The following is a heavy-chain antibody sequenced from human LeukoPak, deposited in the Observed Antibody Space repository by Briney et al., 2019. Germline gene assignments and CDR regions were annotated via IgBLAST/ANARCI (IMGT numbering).Heavy chain of an antibody. Sequence: GGSLRLSCAASGFTFSSYGMHWVRQAPGKGLEWVSSISSSSSYIYYADSVKGRFTISRDNAKNSLYLQMNSLRAEDTAVYYCARDPSVSVVVPAAPPGWFDPWGQGTLVTVSS. D-gene: IGHD2-2*01. CDR3: ARDPSVSVVVPAAPPGWFDP. CDR1: GFTFSSYG. V-gene: IGHV3-21*01. J-gene: IGHJ5*02. CDR2: ISSSSSYI.